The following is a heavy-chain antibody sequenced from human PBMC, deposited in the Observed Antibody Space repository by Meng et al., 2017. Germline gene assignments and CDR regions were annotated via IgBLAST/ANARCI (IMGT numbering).Heavy chain of an antibody. CDR2: INHSGST. D-gene: IGHD3/OR15-3a*01. Sequence: VQLQHWGAGMLKPSEPLSLTGAVYGGSFSGYYWSWIRQPPGKGLEWIGEINHSGSTNYNPSLKSRVTISVDTSKNQFSLKLSSVTAADTAVYYCARVLDPVLVEFDYWGQGTLVTVSS. CDR1: GGSFSGYY. CDR3: ARVLDPVLVEFDY. J-gene: IGHJ4*02. V-gene: IGHV4-34*01.